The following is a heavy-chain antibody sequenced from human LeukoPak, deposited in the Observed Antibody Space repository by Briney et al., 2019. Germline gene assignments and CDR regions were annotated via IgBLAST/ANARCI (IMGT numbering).Heavy chain of an antibody. Sequence: SETLSLTCTVSAYSISDGWVWGMIRQPPGKGLEWIGSIYHSGTTYYNPSLKSRVTMSVDTSNNQFSLKLTSVTAADTAMYYCLRLSHVARAPKVSWFDPWGQGTLVTVSS. V-gene: IGHV4-38-2*02. CDR2: IYHSGTT. CDR1: AYSISDGWV. D-gene: IGHD1-26*01. CDR3: LRLSHVARAPKVSWFDP. J-gene: IGHJ5*02.